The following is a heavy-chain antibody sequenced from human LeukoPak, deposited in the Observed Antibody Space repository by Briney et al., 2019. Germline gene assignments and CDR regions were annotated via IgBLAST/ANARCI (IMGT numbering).Heavy chain of an antibody. CDR1: GYSISSGYY. V-gene: IGHV4-38-2*02. D-gene: IGHD6-13*01. CDR2: IYHSGST. J-gene: IGHJ4*02. Sequence: SETLSLTCTVSGYSISSGYYWGWIRQPPGKGLEWIGSIYHSGSTYYNPSLKSRVTISVDRSKNQFSLKLSSVTAADTAVYYCARASQPQQLVPLGYFDYWGQGTLVTVSS. CDR3: ARASQPQQLVPLGYFDY.